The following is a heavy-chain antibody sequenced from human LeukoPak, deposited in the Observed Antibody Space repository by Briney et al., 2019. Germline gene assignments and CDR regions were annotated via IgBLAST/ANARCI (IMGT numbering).Heavy chain of an antibody. V-gene: IGHV4-31*03. CDR1: GGSISSGGYY. J-gene: IGHJ4*02. Sequence: SETLSLTCTVSGGSISSGGYYWSRIRQHPGKGLEWIGYIYYSGRIYYNPSLKSRVTISVDTSKNQFSLKLSSVTAADTAVYYCARDRDGYNYIDYWGQGTLVTVSS. CDR3: ARDRDGYNYIDY. CDR2: IYYSGRI. D-gene: IGHD5-24*01.